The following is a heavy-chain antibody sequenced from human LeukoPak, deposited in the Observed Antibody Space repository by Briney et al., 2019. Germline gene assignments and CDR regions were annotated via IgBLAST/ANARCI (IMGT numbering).Heavy chain of an antibody. D-gene: IGHD5-18*01. CDR1: GGSFSGYY. V-gene: IGHV4-34*01. Sequence: SETLSLTCAVYGGSFSGYYWSWIRQPPGKGLEWIGEINHSGSTYYNPSLKSRVTISVDTSKNQFSLKLSSVTAADTAVYYCARTTEGGYSYGYFYYYYMDVWGKGTTVTISS. CDR3: ARTTEGGYSYGYFYYYYMDV. J-gene: IGHJ6*03. CDR2: INHSGST.